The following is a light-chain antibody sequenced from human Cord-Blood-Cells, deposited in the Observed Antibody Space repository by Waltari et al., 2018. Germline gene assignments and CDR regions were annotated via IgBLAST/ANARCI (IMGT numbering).Light chain of an antibody. V-gene: IGLV2-11*01. Sequence: QSALTQPRSVSGSPGQSATISRTGTSRDVDGYNDVSWYQQHPDTAPKLMIYDVSQRPSGVPDRVSDSKSCATASMTISGLQAEDDAYYYCCSCAGSYVVFGGGTKLTVL. J-gene: IGLJ2*01. CDR1: SRDVDGYND. CDR3: CSCAGSYVV. CDR2: DVS.